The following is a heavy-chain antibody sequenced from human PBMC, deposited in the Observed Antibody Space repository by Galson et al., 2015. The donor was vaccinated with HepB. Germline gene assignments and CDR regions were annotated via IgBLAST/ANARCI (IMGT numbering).Heavy chain of an antibody. J-gene: IGHJ4*02. CDR1: GFAFSSYS. Sequence: SLRLSCAASGFAFSSYSMNWVRQAPGKGLEWVSYISSSSSTIYYADSVKGRFTISRDNAKNSLYLQMNSLRAEDTAVYYCARSYYDSSGYLDYWGQGTLVTVSS. CDR2: ISSSSSTI. D-gene: IGHD3-22*01. CDR3: ARSYYDSSGYLDY. V-gene: IGHV3-48*01.